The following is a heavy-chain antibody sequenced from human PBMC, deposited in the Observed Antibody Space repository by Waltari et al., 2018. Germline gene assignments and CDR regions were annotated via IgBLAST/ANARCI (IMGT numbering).Heavy chain of an antibody. Sequence: QVQLVQSGAEVKKPGASVKVSCKASGYTFTSYDINWVRQDTGQGLEWMGWMKPNSGNTGYAQKCQGRVTMTRNTSISTAYMELSSLRSEDTAVYYCARAKYYYDSSGYRSFGYWGQGTLVTVSS. CDR2: MKPNSGNT. D-gene: IGHD3-22*01. V-gene: IGHV1-8*01. J-gene: IGHJ4*02. CDR1: GYTFTSYD. CDR3: ARAKYYYDSSGYRSFGY.